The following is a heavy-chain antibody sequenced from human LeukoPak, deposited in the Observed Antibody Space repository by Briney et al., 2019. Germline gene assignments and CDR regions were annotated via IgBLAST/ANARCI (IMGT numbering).Heavy chain of an antibody. V-gene: IGHV1-8*03. CDR1: GYTFTSYD. CDR2: MNPNSGNT. Sequence: ASVKVSFKASGYTFTSYDINWVRQATGQGLEWMGWMNPNSGNTGYAQKFQGRVTITRNTSISTAYMELSSLRSEDTAVYYCARVPQYCSSTSCFVMFDPWGQGTLVTVSS. J-gene: IGHJ5*02. CDR3: ARVPQYCSSTSCFVMFDP. D-gene: IGHD2-2*01.